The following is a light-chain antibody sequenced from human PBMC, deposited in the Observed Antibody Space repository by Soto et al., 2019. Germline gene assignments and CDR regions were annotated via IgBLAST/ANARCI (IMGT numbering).Light chain of an antibody. CDR3: QQYDSHPHT. CDR2: AAA. Sequence: DIQMTQSPSSLSASVGDRVTITCRASQDIGYSLAWFQQKPGKAPKSLIYAAASLHLGVPSKFIGSGSETDFTLTISSLQPEDFATYHCQQYDSHPHTFGQGTNLEIK. V-gene: IGKV1-16*02. J-gene: IGKJ2*01. CDR1: QDIGYS.